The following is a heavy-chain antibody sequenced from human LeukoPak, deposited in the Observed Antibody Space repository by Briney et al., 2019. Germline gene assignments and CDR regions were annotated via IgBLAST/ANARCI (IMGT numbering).Heavy chain of an antibody. Sequence: GGSLRLSCAASGFTFSSYTMNWVRQAPGKGLEWISYISRTGTTIYYADSVKGRFTISRDNAKNSPYLQMDSLRSEGTALYFCARDLGSGDHGLLVWGQGTLLTVSS. V-gene: IGHV3-48*01. D-gene: IGHD2-21*02. J-gene: IGHJ4*02. CDR1: GFTFSSYT. CDR2: ISRTGTTI. CDR3: ARDLGSGDHGLLV.